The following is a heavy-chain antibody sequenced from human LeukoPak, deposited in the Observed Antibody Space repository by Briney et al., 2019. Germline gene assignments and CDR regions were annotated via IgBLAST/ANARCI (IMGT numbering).Heavy chain of an antibody. CDR2: INHSGST. J-gene: IGHJ4*02. Sequence: SETLSLTCDVYGASFTGYYWSWIRQSPGKGLEWIGKINHSGSTNYNPSLKSRVTISVDTSKNQFSLKLSSVTAADTAVYYCARFLWFGELLYPITYFDYWGQGTLVTVSS. CDR3: ARFLWFGELLYPITYFDY. CDR1: GASFTGYY. V-gene: IGHV4-34*01. D-gene: IGHD3-10*01.